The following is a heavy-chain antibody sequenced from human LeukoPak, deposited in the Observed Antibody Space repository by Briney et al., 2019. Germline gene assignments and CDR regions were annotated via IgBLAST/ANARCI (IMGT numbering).Heavy chain of an antibody. Sequence: SVKVSCKASGGTFSSYAISWVRQAPGQGLERMGGIIPIFGTANYAQKFQGRVTITADESTSTAYMELSSLRSEDTAVYYCATQGVHCSSTSCYSYYFDYWAREPWSPSPQ. D-gene: IGHD2-2*01. CDR2: IIPIFGTA. CDR3: ATQGVHCSSTSCYSYYFDY. V-gene: IGHV1-69*13. CDR1: GGTFSSYA. J-gene: IGHJ4*02.